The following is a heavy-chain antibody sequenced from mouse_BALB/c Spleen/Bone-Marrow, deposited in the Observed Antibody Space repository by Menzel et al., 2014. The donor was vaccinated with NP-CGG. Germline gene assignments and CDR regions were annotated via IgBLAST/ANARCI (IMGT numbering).Heavy chain of an antibody. Sequence: VQLQQSGPSFVKPSLSLSLTCSVTGDSITSGYWNWIRQFPGNKLEYMGYISYSGSTYYNPSLKSRDSITRDTSKNQYYLQLNSVSTVYTATYYCATYDGYYLDYWGQGTTLTVSS. CDR1: GDSITSGY. J-gene: IGHJ2*01. CDR3: ATYDGYYLDY. V-gene: IGHV3-8*02. D-gene: IGHD1-2*01. CDR2: ISYSGST.